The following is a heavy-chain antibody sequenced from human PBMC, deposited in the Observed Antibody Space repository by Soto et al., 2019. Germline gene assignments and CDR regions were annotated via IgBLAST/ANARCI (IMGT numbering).Heavy chain of an antibody. D-gene: IGHD6-13*01. Sequence: QVQLVESGGGVVQPGRSLRLSCAASGFTFSSYGMHWVRQAPGKRLEWVAVIWYDGSNKYYADSVKGRFTISRDNSKNTLYLQMNSLRAEDTAVYYCARDLWGAAAGTLGISFDYWGQGTLVTVSS. CDR3: ARDLWGAAAGTLGISFDY. J-gene: IGHJ4*02. CDR2: IWYDGSNK. CDR1: GFTFSSYG. V-gene: IGHV3-33*01.